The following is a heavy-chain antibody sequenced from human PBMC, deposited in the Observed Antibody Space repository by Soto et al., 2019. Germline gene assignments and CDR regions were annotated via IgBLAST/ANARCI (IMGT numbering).Heavy chain of an antibody. CDR1: GYTFTSYH. CDR3: ARERIIRDYYYGMDV. Sequence: QVQLVQSGAEVKKPGASVKVSCKASGYTFTSYHMHWVRQAPGQGLEWVGVINPTSVSTTYAQTFQGRVTMTRDPSTRIGYMELSSLRSEDTAVYYCARERIIRDYYYGMDVWGQGTTVTVSS. CDR2: INPTSVST. D-gene: IGHD2-15*01. V-gene: IGHV1-46*01. J-gene: IGHJ6*02.